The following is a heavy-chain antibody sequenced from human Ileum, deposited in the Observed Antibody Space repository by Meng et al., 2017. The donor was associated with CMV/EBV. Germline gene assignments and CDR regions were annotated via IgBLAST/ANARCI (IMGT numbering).Heavy chain of an antibody. CDR2: INPNSGGT. V-gene: IGHV1-2*02. CDR1: GYTFTGYY. Sequence: ASVKVSCKASGYTFTGYYMHWVRQAPGQGLEWMGWINPNSGGTNYAQKLQGRVTMTTDTSTSTAYMELRSLRSDDTAVYYCARYRSDDYYYGSGSYYDYWGQGTLVTVSS. CDR3: ARYRSDDYYYGSGSYYDY. D-gene: IGHD3-10*01. J-gene: IGHJ4*02.